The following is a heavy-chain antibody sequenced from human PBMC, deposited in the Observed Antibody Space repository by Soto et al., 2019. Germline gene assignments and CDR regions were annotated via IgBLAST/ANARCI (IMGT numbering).Heavy chain of an antibody. CDR1: GASISDFY. D-gene: IGHD1-1*01. V-gene: IGHV4-4*07. J-gene: IGHJ5*02. CDR2: IYATGTT. CDR3: VRDGTKTLRDWFDP. Sequence: PSETLSLTCTVSGASISDFYWSWIRKSAGKGLEWIGRIYATGTTDYNPSLNSRVMMSVDTSKKQFSLKLRSVTAADTAVYYCVRDGTKTLRDWFDPWGQGISVTVSS.